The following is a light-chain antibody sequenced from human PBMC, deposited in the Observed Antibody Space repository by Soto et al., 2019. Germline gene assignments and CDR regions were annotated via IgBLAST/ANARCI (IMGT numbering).Light chain of an antibody. CDR2: AAS. J-gene: IGKJ4*01. V-gene: IGKV1-39*01. CDR1: QSISSY. Sequence: DIPMTQAPSSLSASLGDRVTITCRASQSISSYLNWYQQKPGKAPKLLIYAASSLQSGVPSRFSGSGSGTDFTLAISSLQPEDFATYYCQQSYSTPVLTFGGGTKVDIK. CDR3: QQSYSTPVLT.